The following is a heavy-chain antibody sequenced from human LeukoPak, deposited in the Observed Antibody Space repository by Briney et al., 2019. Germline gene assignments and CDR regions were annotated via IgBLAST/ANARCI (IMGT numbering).Heavy chain of an antibody. CDR2: IYSGGST. D-gene: IGHD4-23*01. CDR3: ASFDYGGNSDSFDI. Sequence: GGSLRLSCAASGFTVSTNYMSWVRQAPGKGLEWVSVIYSGGSTYYADSVKGRFTISRDNSQNTVCLQMNSLRAEETAVYYCASFDYGGNSDSFDIWGQGTMVTVSS. V-gene: IGHV3-66*01. J-gene: IGHJ3*02. CDR1: GFTVSTNY.